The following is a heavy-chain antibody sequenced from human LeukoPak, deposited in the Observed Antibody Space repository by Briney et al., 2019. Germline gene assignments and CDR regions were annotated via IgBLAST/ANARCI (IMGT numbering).Heavy chain of an antibody. CDR2: INTNTGNP. V-gene: IGHV7-4-1*02. CDR3: ARDRSIAAAGRGGFDP. D-gene: IGHD6-13*01. Sequence: ASVKVSCKASGYTFTSYAMNWVRQAPGQGLEWMGWINTNTGNPTYAQGFTGRSVFSLDTSVSTAYLQISSLKAEDTAVYYCARDRSIAAAGRGGFDPWGQGTLVTVSS. CDR1: GYTFTSYA. J-gene: IGHJ5*02.